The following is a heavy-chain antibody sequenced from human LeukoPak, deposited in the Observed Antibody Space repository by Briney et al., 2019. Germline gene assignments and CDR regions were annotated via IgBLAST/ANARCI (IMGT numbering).Heavy chain of an antibody. D-gene: IGHD2-21*01. Sequence: GESLKISCNVSGYSFTSYWIGWVRQMPGKGLECMGIIYPGDSDTRYSPSFQGQVTISADKPISTAYLQWGSLKASDSAMYYCARRDFGGPRWYFDLWGRGTLVTVSS. J-gene: IGHJ2*01. V-gene: IGHV5-51*01. CDR3: ARRDFGGPRWYFDL. CDR1: GYSFTSYW. CDR2: IYPGDSDT.